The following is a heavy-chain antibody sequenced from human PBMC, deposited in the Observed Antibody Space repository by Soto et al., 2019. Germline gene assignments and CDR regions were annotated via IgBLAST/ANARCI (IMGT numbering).Heavy chain of an antibody. V-gene: IGHV1-69*13. J-gene: IGHJ5*02. CDR1: GGTFSSYA. CDR3: ARVLCSSTSCYPRFDP. Sequence: GASVKVSCKASGGTFSSYAISWVRQAPGQGLEWMGGIIPIFGTANYAQKFQGRVTITADESTSTAYMELSSLRPEDTAVYYCARVLCSSTSCYPRFDPWGQGTLVTVSS. D-gene: IGHD2-2*01. CDR2: IIPIFGTA.